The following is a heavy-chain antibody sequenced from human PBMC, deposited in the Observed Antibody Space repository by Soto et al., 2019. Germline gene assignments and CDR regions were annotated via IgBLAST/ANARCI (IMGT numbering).Heavy chain of an antibody. CDR1: GGTFSSYA. J-gene: IGHJ4*02. CDR3: AREGIRAYYFDY. CDR2: IIPIFGTA. Sequence: SVKVSCKASGGTFSSYAISWVRQAPGQGLEWMGGIIPIFGTANYAQKFQGRVTITADESTSTAYMELSSLRSEDTAVYYCAREGIRAYYFDYWGQGTLVTVSS. V-gene: IGHV1-69*13. D-gene: IGHD2-21*01.